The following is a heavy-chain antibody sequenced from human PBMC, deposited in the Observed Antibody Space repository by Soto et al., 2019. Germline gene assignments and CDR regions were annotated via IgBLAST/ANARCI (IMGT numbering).Heavy chain of an antibody. J-gene: IGHJ3*02. Sequence: GGSLRLSCAASGFTFSSYAMHWVRQAPGKGLEWVAVISYDGSNKYYADSVKGRFTISRDNSKNTLYLQMNSLRAEDTAVYYCARDLEWVAEQWLVPHAFDIWGQGTMVTVSS. V-gene: IGHV3-30-3*01. CDR2: ISYDGSNK. CDR3: ARDLEWVAEQWLVPHAFDI. D-gene: IGHD6-19*01. CDR1: GFTFSSYA.